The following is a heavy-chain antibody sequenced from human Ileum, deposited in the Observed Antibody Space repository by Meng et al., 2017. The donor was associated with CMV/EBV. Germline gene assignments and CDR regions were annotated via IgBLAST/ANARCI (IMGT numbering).Heavy chain of an antibody. J-gene: IGHJ4*01. V-gene: IGHV3-30*02. D-gene: IGHD6-6*01. CDR1: GFSFASYG. CDR3: GGEPLAARPLAVEE. Sequence: GESLKISCAASGFSFASYGLHWVRQAPGKGLEWVAFIRYSGNDEDYSDSVKGRFTVSRDNSENTSYLQMNSLRPEDTAVYYCGGEPLAARPLAVEEWGQGTLVTVSS. CDR2: IRYSGNDE.